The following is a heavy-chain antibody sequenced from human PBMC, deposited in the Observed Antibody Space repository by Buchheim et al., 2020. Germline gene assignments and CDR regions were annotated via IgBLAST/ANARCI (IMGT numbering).Heavy chain of an antibody. CDR2: ISYDGSNK. V-gene: IGHV3-30-3*01. D-gene: IGHD1-14*01. CDR1: GFTFSSYA. CDR3: ARERSEGTIDY. Sequence: QVQLVESGGGVVQPGRSLRLSCAASGFTFSSYAMHWVRQAPGKGLEWVAVISYDGSNKYYADSVKGRFTISRDNSKNTLYLQMNSLRAEDTAVYYCARERSEGTIDYWGQGTL. J-gene: IGHJ4*02.